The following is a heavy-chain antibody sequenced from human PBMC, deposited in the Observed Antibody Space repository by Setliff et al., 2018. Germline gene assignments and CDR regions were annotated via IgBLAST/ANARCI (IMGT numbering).Heavy chain of an antibody. CDR3: ARVVPLGGTDR. CDR2: IYHNGNT. CDR1: GGSISPYF. Sequence: SETLSLTCTVSGGSISPYFWSWIRQSPGKGLEWIGYIYHNGNTNFNPSLKSRVTMSVDTSKNQFSLNLSSVTAADTAIYYCARVVPLGGTDRWGQGTLVTVSS. V-gene: IGHV4-59*12. J-gene: IGHJ5*02. D-gene: IGHD1-1*01.